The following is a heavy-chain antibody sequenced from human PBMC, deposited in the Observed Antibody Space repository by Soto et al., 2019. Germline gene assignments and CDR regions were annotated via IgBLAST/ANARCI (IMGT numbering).Heavy chain of an antibody. CDR2: ISGGSETT. D-gene: IGHD3-10*01. Sequence: EVQLLESGGGLVQPGGSLRLSCVASGFAFSNYALGWVRQAPGKGLEWVSGISGGSETTSYADSVKGRFTISRDNSKDTLFLQRNSLRAEDTATYCCAKDRDGGFGELFFDKWGQGTRVTVSS. J-gene: IGHJ4*02. CDR1: GFAFSNYA. CDR3: AKDRDGGFGELFFDK. V-gene: IGHV3-23*01.